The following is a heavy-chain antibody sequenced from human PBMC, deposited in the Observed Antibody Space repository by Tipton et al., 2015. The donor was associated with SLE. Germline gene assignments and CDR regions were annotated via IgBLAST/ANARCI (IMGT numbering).Heavy chain of an antibody. CDR2: IVPSGGTV. J-gene: IGHJ4*02. CDR1: GYTFSNYG. D-gene: IGHD4-17*01. V-gene: IGHV1-46*01. CDR3: ARGGDYADNAFEY. Sequence: QLVQSGAEVKKPGASVKVSCKASGYTFSNYGVSWVRQAPGQGLEWMGVIVPSGGTVSYAQKFQARVIVTRDPSTSTVYMELSSLRSEDTAVYYCARGGDYADNAFEYWGQGTLVTVSS.